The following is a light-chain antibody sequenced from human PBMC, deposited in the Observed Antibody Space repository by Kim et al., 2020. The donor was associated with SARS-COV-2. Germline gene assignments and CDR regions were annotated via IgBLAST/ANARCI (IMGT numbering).Light chain of an antibody. J-gene: IGKJ3*01. CDR3: QQSYITPFT. CDR1: QSISSH. Sequence: DIQMTQSPSSLSASVGARVTITCRTTQSISSHLNWYQQKPGRAPKLLISAASTLQGGVPSRFSGSGSETDFTLTISSLQPEDFATYFCQQSYITPFTFGPGTKVDIK. V-gene: IGKV1-39*01. CDR2: AAS.